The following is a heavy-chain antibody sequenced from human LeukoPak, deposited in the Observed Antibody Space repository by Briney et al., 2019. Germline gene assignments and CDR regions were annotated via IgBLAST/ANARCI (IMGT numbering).Heavy chain of an antibody. Sequence: GGSLRLSCEASGFTLSNYYMTWIRQALGKGLEWVSYISRNASTIYYADSVKGRFTISRDNPMNSLYLQMNSLRADDTAVYYCARDFNSGSGSYGMDVWGKGTTVTVSS. CDR3: ARDFNSGSGSYGMDV. J-gene: IGHJ6*04. V-gene: IGHV3-11*01. CDR1: GFTLSNYY. D-gene: IGHD3-10*01. CDR2: ISRNASTI.